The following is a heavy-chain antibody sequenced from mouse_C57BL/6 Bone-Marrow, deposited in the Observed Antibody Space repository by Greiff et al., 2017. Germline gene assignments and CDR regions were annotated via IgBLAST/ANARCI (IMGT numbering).Heavy chain of an antibody. CDR2: INYDGSST. Sequence: DVQLQESEGGLVQPGSSMKLSCTASGFTFSDYYMAWVRQVPEKGLEWVANINYDGSSTYYLDSLKSHFILSRDNAKNILYLQMSSLKSEDTATYDCARSYMINYFDYWGQGTTLTVSS. CDR1: GFTFSDYY. CDR3: ARSYMINYFDY. D-gene: IGHD2-4*01. J-gene: IGHJ2*01. V-gene: IGHV5-16*01.